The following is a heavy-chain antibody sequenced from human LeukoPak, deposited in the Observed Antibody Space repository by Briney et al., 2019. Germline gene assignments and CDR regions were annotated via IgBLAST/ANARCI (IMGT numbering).Heavy chain of an antibody. Sequence: SETLSLTCAVYRGSFSSYYWSWIRQPAGKGLEWIGRIYISGSTYYNPSLKSRVSMSVDTSKNQFSLKLSSVTAADTAVYYCASLYYDGSGDFDYWGQGTLVTVSS. CDR3: ASLYYDGSGDFDY. CDR2: IYISGST. V-gene: IGHV4-59*10. J-gene: IGHJ4*02. D-gene: IGHD3-22*01. CDR1: RGSFSSYY.